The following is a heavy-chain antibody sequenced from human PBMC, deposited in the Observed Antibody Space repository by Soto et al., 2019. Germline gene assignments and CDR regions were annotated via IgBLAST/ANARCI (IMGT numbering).Heavy chain of an antibody. D-gene: IGHD3-9*01. CDR3: ARDQYYDILGQLGY. Sequence: ASLKVSCKTFGYSFTSYYMHWVRQAPGQGLEWMGRINPIVGSTSYTEKFQDRVTMTKDTSTSTAYMELSSLRSEDTAVYYCARDQYYDILGQLGYWGQGTLVTVSS. V-gene: IGHV1-46*01. CDR2: INPIVGST. CDR1: GYSFTSYY. J-gene: IGHJ4*02.